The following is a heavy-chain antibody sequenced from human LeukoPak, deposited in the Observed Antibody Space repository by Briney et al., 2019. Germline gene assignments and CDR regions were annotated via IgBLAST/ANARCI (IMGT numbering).Heavy chain of an antibody. Sequence: ASVKVSCKASGYTFTSYYMHWVRQAPGQGLEWMGGIIPIFGTANYAQKFQGRVTITTDESTSTAYMELSSLRSEDTAVYYCARDPEGYSYGWDWYFDLWGRGTLVTVSS. CDR2: IIPIFGTA. J-gene: IGHJ2*01. CDR1: GYTFTSYY. V-gene: IGHV1-69*05. D-gene: IGHD5-18*01. CDR3: ARDPEGYSYGWDWYFDL.